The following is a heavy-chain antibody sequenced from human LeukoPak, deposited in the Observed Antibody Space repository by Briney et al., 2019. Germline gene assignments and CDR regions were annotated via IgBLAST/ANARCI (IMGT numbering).Heavy chain of an antibody. CDR3: ARVRSRYDSSCYFGY. J-gene: IGHJ4*02. CDR1: GYTFTGYY. CDR2: INPNSGGT. V-gene: IGHV1-2*02. D-gene: IGHD3-22*01. Sequence: ASVKVSCKASGYTFTGYYIHWVRQAPGQGLEWMGWINPNSGGTNYAQKFQGRVNMTRDTSISTAYMELSRLRSDDTAVYYCARVRSRYDSSCYFGYWGQGTLVTVSS.